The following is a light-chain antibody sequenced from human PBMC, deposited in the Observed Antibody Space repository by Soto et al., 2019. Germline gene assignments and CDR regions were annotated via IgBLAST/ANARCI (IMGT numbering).Light chain of an antibody. J-gene: IGKJ3*01. V-gene: IGKV3-20*01. CDR1: QSVSSSY. Sequence: EIVLTQSPGTLSLSPGERATLSCRASQSVSSSYLAWYQQTPGQAPRLLIYGASSSATGIPDWFSGSGCGTDFTLTISILEDEDFAVYCCQQYGSSSFTFGPGTKVDIK. CDR2: GAS. CDR3: QQYGSSSFT.